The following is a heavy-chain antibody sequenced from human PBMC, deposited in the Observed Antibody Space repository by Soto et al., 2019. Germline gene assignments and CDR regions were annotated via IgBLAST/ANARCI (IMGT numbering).Heavy chain of an antibody. J-gene: IGHJ4*02. D-gene: IGHD3-10*01. CDR2: IRQAGTEK. CDR3: ARERSYFDH. Sequence: GGSLRLSCAASGFTVSNYYMGLVRHTQGKGLEWVANIRQAGTEKYYVDSVKGRFTISRDDAKNSLYLQMNSLRDEDTAVYYCARERSYFDHWVRGTLVPVYS. CDR1: GFTVSNYY. V-gene: IGHV3-7*01.